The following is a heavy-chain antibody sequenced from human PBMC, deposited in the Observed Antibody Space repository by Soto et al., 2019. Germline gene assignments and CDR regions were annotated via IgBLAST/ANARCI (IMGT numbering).Heavy chain of an antibody. CDR1: GGSISSGGYY. D-gene: IGHD5-12*01. CDR3: ARESGYDFENYYGMDV. V-gene: IGHV4-31*03. J-gene: IGHJ6*02. CDR2: IYYSGST. Sequence: SETLSLTCTVSGGSISSGGYYWSWIRQHPGKGLEWIGYIYYSGSTYYNPSLKSRVTISVDTSKNQISLKLSSVTAADTAVHYCARESGYDFENYYGMDVWGQGTTVTVSS.